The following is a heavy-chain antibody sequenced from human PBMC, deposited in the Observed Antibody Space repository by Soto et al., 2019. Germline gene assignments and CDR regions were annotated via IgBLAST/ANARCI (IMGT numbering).Heavy chain of an antibody. CDR2: ISAYNGNT. V-gene: IGHV1-18*01. J-gene: IGHJ3*02. CDR3: ARGSNRRSGHDAFDI. Sequence: ASVKVSYNASGYTFTSCGISWVRQAPGQGLEWMGWISAYNGNTNYAQKLQGRVTMTTDTSTSTAYMELRSLRSDDTAVYYCARGSNRRSGHDAFDIWGQGTMVTVSS. D-gene: IGHD3-16*02. CDR1: GYTFTSCG.